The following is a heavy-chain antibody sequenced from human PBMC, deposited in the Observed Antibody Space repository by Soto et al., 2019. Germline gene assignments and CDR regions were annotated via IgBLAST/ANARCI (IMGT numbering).Heavy chain of an antibody. CDR1: GGSISSYY. CDR2: IYYSGST. V-gene: IGHV4-59*01. J-gene: IGHJ4*02. Sequence: QVQLQESGPGLVKPSETLSLTCTVSGGSISSYYWSWIRQPPGKGLEWIGYIYYSGSTNYNPSLKSRVTISVDTSKNQFSLKLSSVTAADTAVYYCARVLDGDEWHYFDYWGQGTQVTVSS. CDR3: ARVLDGDEWHYFDY. D-gene: IGHD2-15*01.